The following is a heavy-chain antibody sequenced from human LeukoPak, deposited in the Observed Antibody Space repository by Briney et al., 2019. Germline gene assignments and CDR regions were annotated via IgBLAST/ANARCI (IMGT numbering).Heavy chain of an antibody. V-gene: IGHV4-4*07. CDR1: GFTFSSYS. CDR3: AREGGYSYGPTSHYYMDV. D-gene: IGHD5-18*01. J-gene: IGHJ6*03. Sequence: GSLRLSCAASGFTFSSYSMSWIRQPAGKGLEWIGRIYTSGSTNYNPSLKSRVTMSVDTSKNQFSLKLSSVTAADTAVYYCAREGGYSYGPTSHYYMDVWGKGTTVTVSS. CDR2: IYTSGST.